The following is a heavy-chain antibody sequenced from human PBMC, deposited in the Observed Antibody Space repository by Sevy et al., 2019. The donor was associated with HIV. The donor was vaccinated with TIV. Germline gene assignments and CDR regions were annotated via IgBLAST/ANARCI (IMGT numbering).Heavy chain of an antibody. CDR1: GFTFTSYT. V-gene: IGHV3-21*01. Sequence: GGSLRLSCATSGFTFTSYTMNWVRQAPGKGLEWVSSISYSAEYIYDADSVKGRFTISRDNAKNSLFLQMNSLRVEDTAVYYCARDEGGYDPLDYWGQGTLVTVSS. CDR3: ARDEGGYDPLDY. J-gene: IGHJ4*02. CDR2: ISYSAEYI. D-gene: IGHD3-16*01.